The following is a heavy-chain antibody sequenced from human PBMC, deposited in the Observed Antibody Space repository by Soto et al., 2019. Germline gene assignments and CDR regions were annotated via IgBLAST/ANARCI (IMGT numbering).Heavy chain of an antibody. CDR2: IYYTGTT. Sequence: QVQLQESGPGLVKPSQTLSLTCSVSSGSISSDKYYWTWIRQSPRKGLEWIGHIYYTGTTHDNLTVTSRVLILLDKTKDQFSLTLSAVTAADTAVDYCATVMHDYGTNGVDYWGQGILVTVSS. D-gene: IGHD4-17*01. CDR3: ATVMHDYGTNGVDY. V-gene: IGHV4-30-4*01. J-gene: IGHJ4*02. CDR1: SGSISSDKYY.